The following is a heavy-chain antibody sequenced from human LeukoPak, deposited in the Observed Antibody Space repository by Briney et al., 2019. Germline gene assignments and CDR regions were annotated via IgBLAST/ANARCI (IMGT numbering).Heavy chain of an antibody. CDR3: TSRIAVAGTHDY. D-gene: IGHD6-19*01. CDR2: IKSKTDGGTT. V-gene: IGHV3-15*01. CDR1: GFTFSNAW. Sequence: PGGSLRLPCAASGFTFSNAWMSWVRQAPGKGLEWVGRIKSKTDGGTTDYAAPVKGRFTISRDDSKNTLYLQMNSLKTEDTAVYYCTSRIAVAGTHDYWGQGTLVTVSS. J-gene: IGHJ4*02.